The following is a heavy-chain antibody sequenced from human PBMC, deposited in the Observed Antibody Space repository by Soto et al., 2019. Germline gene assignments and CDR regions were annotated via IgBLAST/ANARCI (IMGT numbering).Heavy chain of an antibody. CDR2: ISSSSSYI. CDR3: ATSARSGPMVRGFPSAFDI. D-gene: IGHD3-10*01. V-gene: IGHV3-21*01. J-gene: IGHJ3*02. Sequence: GGSLRLSCAASGFTFSSYSMNWVRQAPGKGLEWVSSISSSSSYIYYADSVKGRFTISRDNAKNSLYLKMNSLRAEDTAVYYCATSARSGPMVRGFPSAFDIWGQGTMVTVSS. CDR1: GFTFSSYS.